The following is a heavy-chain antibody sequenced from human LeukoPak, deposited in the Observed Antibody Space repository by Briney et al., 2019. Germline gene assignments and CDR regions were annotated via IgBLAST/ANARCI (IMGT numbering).Heavy chain of an antibody. CDR2: INPNSGGT. CDR1: GYTFTVYY. D-gene: IGHD3-10*01. Sequence: ASVTVSCKASGYTFTVYYMHWVRQAPGQGLEWVGWINPNSGGTNYAQKFQGRVTMTRDTSISTAYMELSRLRSDDTAVYYCARPMVPRGTDAFDIWGQGTMVTVSS. CDR3: ARPMVPRGTDAFDI. V-gene: IGHV1-2*02. J-gene: IGHJ3*02.